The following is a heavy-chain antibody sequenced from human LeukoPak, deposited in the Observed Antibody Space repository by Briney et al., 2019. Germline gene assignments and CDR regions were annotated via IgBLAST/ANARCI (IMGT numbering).Heavy chain of an antibody. J-gene: IGHJ3*01. V-gene: IGHV1-3*01. Sequence: ASVKVSCKASGYTFTTYAMHWVRQAPGQRLEWMGWISPGNDNTKYSQKFQGRVTIMRDTSASTAYMELSSLRSEDTAVYYCARDSSLDTFDVWAKGQWSPSLQ. D-gene: IGHD2-2*01. CDR3: ARDSSLDTFDV. CDR2: ISPGNDNT. CDR1: GYTFTTYA.